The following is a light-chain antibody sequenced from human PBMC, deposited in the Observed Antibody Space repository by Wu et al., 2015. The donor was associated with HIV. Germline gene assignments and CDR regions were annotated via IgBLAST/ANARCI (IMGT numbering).Light chain of an antibody. CDR1: HDISYY. Sequence: DIQMTQSPSSLSAFVGDRVTLTCRASHDISYYLAWYQQKPGKVPGLLIYAASTLQSGVPSRFSGSRSGTEFTLTISGLQPEDVATYYXQKYNTAPWTFGPRAKV. CDR2: AAS. V-gene: IGKV1-27*01. J-gene: IGKJ1*01. CDR3: QKYNTAPWT.